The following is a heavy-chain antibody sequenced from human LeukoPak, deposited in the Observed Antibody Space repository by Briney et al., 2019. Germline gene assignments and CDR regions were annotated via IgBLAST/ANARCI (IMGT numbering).Heavy chain of an antibody. CDR2: INPSGGST. CDR3: AELGITMIGGV. CDR1: GYTFTSYY. V-gene: IGHV1-46*01. Sequence: ASVKVSCKASGYTFTSYYMHWVRQAPGQGLEWMGIINPSGGSTSYAQKFQGRVTMTRDMSTSTVYMELSSLRAEDTAVYYCAELGITMIGGVWGKGTTVTISS. J-gene: IGHJ6*04. D-gene: IGHD3-10*02.